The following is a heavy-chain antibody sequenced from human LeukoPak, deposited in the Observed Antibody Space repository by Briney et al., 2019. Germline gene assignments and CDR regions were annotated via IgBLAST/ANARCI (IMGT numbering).Heavy chain of an antibody. CDR1: GYTFTHYY. CDR2: INPSGGST. D-gene: IGHD5-18*01. CDR3: ARAYTYGLNY. Sequence: GASVKVSCKASGYTFTHYYMHWVRQVPGQGLEWMGTINPSGGSTSYAQKFQGRVTMTRDTPTSTVYMELSSLRTEDTAVFYCARAYTYGLNYWGQGTLVTVSS. V-gene: IGHV1-46*01. J-gene: IGHJ4*02.